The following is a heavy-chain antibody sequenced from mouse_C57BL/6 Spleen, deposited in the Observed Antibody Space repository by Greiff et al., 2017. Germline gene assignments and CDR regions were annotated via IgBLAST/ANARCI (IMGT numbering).Heavy chain of an antibody. Sequence: QVQLQQSDAELVKPGASVKISCKVSGYTFTDHTIHWVKQRPEQGLEWIGYIYPRDGSTKYNEKFKGKATLTADKSSSTAYMQLNSLTSEDSAVYYCARDYYGSSYEAWFAYWGQGTLVTVSA. D-gene: IGHD1-1*01. J-gene: IGHJ3*01. CDR3: ARDYYGSSYEAWFAY. V-gene: IGHV1-78*01. CDR1: GYTFTDHT. CDR2: IYPRDGST.